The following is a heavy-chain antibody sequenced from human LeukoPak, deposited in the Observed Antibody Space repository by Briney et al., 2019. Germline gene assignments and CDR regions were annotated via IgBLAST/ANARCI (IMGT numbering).Heavy chain of an antibody. Sequence: SETLSLTCAVYGGSFSGYYWSWIRQPPGKGLEWIGEINHSGSTNYNPSLKSRVTISVDTSKNQFSLKLSSVTAADTAVYYCARPRYSGSGLDYWGQGTLVTVSS. D-gene: IGHD1-26*01. J-gene: IGHJ4*02. CDR2: INHSGST. CDR3: ARPRYSGSGLDY. V-gene: IGHV4-34*01. CDR1: GGSFSGYY.